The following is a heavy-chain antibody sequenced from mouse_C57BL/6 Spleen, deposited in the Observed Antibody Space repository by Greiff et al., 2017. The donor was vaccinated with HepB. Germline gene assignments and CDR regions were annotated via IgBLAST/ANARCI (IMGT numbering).Heavy chain of an antibody. CDR2: IWWDDDK. CDR1: GFSLSTFGMG. CDR3: ARIARDYFGSRYYAMDY. D-gene: IGHD1-1*01. Sequence: QVTLKESGPGILQPSQTLSLTCSFSGFSLSTFGMGVGWIRQPPGKGLEWLAHIWWDDDKYYNPALKSRLTISKDTSKNQVFLKIANVDTADTATYYCARIARDYFGSRYYAMDYWGQGTSVTVSS. V-gene: IGHV8-8*01. J-gene: IGHJ4*01.